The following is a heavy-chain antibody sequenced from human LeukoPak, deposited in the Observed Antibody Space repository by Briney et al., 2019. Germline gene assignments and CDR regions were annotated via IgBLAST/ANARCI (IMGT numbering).Heavy chain of an antibody. CDR1: GFPFSTYA. Sequence: GGSLRLSCAASGFPFSTYAIPWFGQPPAKALSWLAVITNDGNYEKYADAVRGRFTISRDNSKNTLYLQMNSLSAEDTAVYYCARDSITGDNSLDFWGRGTLVTVSS. CDR3: ARDSITGDNSLDF. CDR2: ITNDGNYE. V-gene: IGHV3-33*05. J-gene: IGHJ4*02. D-gene: IGHD7-27*01.